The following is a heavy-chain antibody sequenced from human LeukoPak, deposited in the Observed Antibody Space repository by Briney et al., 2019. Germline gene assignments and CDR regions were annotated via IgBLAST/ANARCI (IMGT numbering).Heavy chain of an antibody. V-gene: IGHV1-24*01. CDR1: GKMLSGLS. Sequence: ASVKVSCKVSGKMLSGLSMAWVRQAPGKGLEWMGGFDPEVDKIRLAQKFQGRVTITADKSTSTAYMELSSLRSEDTAVYYCARVGWGGPNRFDPWGQGTLVTVSS. CDR3: ARVGWGGPNRFDP. J-gene: IGHJ5*02. CDR2: FDPEVDKI. D-gene: IGHD3-16*01.